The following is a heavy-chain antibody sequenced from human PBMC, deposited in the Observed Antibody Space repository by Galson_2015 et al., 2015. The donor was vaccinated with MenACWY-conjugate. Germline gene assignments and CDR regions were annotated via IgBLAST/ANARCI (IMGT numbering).Heavy chain of an antibody. J-gene: IGHJ4*02. CDR1: GYTFTSNK. CDR2: ISPSGGST. V-gene: IGHV1-46*01. Sequence: SVKVSCKASGYTFTSNKMHWVRQAPGQGLEWMGIISPSGGSTVYAQKFHARVTMTRDTSTSTVYLELTSLRSEDTALYYCARDSTFWIVDYWGQGTLVTVSS. D-gene: IGHD3-3*01. CDR3: ARDSTFWIVDY.